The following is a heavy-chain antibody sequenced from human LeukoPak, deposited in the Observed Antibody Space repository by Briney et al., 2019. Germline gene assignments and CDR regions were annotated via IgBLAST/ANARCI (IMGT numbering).Heavy chain of an antibody. V-gene: IGHV4-59*12. CDR1: GGSISSYY. Sequence: SETLSLTCTVSGGSISSYYWSWIRQPPGKGLEWIGYIYYSGSTNYNPSLKSRVTISVDRSKNQFSLKLSSVTAADTAVYYCARVVLQKHFDYWGQGTLVTVSS. CDR3: ARVVLQKHFDY. CDR2: IYYSGST. D-gene: IGHD2-8*01. J-gene: IGHJ4*02.